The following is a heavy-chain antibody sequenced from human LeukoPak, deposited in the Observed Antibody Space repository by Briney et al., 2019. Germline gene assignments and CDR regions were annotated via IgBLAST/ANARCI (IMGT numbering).Heavy chain of an antibody. CDR1: GFTFSSYA. D-gene: IGHD3-22*01. Sequence: PRGSLRLSCAASGFTFSSYAMTWVRQAPGKGLEWISCIRGTDDTTYYADSVKGRFTISRDNSRSTLYLQMHSLRAEDTAMYYCAKDMYTYDSPYFDSWGQGALVTVAS. CDR3: AKDMYTYDSPYFDS. V-gene: IGHV3-23*01. CDR2: IRGTDDTT. J-gene: IGHJ4*02.